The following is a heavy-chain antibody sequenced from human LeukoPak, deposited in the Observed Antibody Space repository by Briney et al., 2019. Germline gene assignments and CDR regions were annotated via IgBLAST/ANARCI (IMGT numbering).Heavy chain of an antibody. Sequence: ASVKVSCKVSGYTLTELSMHWVRQAPGKGLEWMGGFDPEDGETIYAQKFQGRVTMTRDTSISTAYMELSRLRSDDTAVYYCARDPGDYGGNRFDYWGQGTLVTISS. J-gene: IGHJ4*02. CDR2: FDPEDGET. V-gene: IGHV1-24*01. CDR1: GYTLTELS. CDR3: ARDPGDYGGNRFDY. D-gene: IGHD4-23*01.